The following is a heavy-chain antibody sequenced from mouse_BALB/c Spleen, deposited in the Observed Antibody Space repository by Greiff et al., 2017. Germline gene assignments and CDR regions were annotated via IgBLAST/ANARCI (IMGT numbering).Heavy chain of an antibody. CDR1: GFTFSSYA. J-gene: IGHJ1*01. V-gene: IGHV5-9-4*01. D-gene: IGHD1-2*01. CDR2: ISSGGSYT. Sequence: EVHLVESGGGLVKPGGSLKLSCAASGFTFSSYAMSWVRQSPEKRLEWVAEISSGGSYTYYPDTVTGRFTISRDNAKNTLYLEMSSLRSEDTAMYYCARDRVRPSRGFDVWGAGTTVTVSS. CDR3: ARDRVRPSRGFDV.